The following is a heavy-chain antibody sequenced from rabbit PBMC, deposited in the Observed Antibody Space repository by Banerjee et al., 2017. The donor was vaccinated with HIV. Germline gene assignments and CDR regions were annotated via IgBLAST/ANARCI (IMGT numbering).Heavy chain of an antibody. Sequence: QEQLEESGGDLVKPEGSLTLTCTASGFSFSSYYYICWVRQAPGKGLEWIACIYAGGSGTTYYATWAKGRFTISKTSSTTVTLQMTSLTAADTATYFCARDSAYIGNGDLGLWGQGTLVTVS. J-gene: IGHJ4*01. CDR3: ARDSAYIGNGDLGL. V-gene: IGHV1S45*01. D-gene: IGHD1-1*01. CDR2: IYAGGSGTT. CDR1: GFSFSSYYY.